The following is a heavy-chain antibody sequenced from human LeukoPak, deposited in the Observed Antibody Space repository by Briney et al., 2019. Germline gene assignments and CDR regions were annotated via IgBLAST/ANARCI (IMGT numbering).Heavy chain of an antibody. CDR1: GFTFSSYA. CDR2: ISYDGSNK. Sequence: PGGSLRRSCAASGFTFSSYAMHWVRQAPGKGLEWVAVISYDGSNKYYADSVKGRFTISRDNSKNTLYLQMNSLRAEDTAVYYCARDKNTAMAFDYWGQGTLVTVSS. V-gene: IGHV3-30*04. J-gene: IGHJ4*02. D-gene: IGHD5-18*01. CDR3: ARDKNTAMAFDY.